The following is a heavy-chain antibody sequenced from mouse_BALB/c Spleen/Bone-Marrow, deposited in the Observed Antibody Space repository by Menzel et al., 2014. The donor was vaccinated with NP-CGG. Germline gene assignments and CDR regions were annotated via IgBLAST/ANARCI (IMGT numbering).Heavy chain of an antibody. Sequence: VMLVESGPGLVSPSQSLSITCTVSGFSLTSYGVHWVRQPPGKGLEWLGVIWAGGSTNYNSALMSRLSISKDNSKSXVFIKMNCVKTDDTAIYYCARESGYEGFFDVWGPGTAVTVSS. J-gene: IGHJ1*01. CDR3: ARESGYEGFFDV. V-gene: IGHV2-9*02. CDR2: IWAGGST. D-gene: IGHD2-14*01. CDR1: GFSLTSYG.